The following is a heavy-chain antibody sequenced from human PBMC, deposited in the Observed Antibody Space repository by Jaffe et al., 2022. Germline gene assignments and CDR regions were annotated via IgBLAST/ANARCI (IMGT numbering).Heavy chain of an antibody. Sequence: EVQLLESGGGLVQPGGSLRLSCAASGFTFSSYAMSWVRQAPGKGLEWVSAISGSGGSTYYADSVKGRFTISRDNSKNTLYLQMNSLRAEDTAVYYCAVEVTMVQGVMVRFGYWGQGTLVTVSS. CDR2: ISGSGGST. CDR1: GFTFSSYA. D-gene: IGHD3-10*01. J-gene: IGHJ4*02. V-gene: IGHV3-23*01. CDR3: AVEVTMVQGVMVRFGY.